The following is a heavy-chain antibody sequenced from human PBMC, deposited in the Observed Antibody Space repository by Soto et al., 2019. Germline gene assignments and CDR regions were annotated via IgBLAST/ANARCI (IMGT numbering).Heavy chain of an antibody. CDR2: ISWNSGSI. V-gene: IGHV3-9*01. J-gene: IGHJ4*02. CDR1: GFTFDDYA. CDR3: AKDLSRSYYGSGSYSK. D-gene: IGHD3-10*01. Sequence: EVQLVESGGGLVQPGRSLRLSCAASGFTFDDYAMHWVRQAPGKGLEWVSGISWNSGSIGYADSVKGRFTISRDNAKYSLYLQMNSLRAEDTALYYCAKDLSRSYYGSGSYSKWGQGTLVTVSS.